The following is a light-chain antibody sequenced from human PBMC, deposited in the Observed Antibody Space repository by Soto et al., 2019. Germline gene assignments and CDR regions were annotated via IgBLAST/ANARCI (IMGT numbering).Light chain of an antibody. V-gene: IGKV3-11*01. J-gene: IGKJ4*01. CDR1: QGVGRF. CDR2: DAS. CDR3: QQRGGRPLT. Sequence: EIVLTQSPATLSLSPGERAALSCRASQGVGRFLAWYQQKPGQAPRLLIYDASNRATGIPARFSGSGSETDFTLAIDNLEPEDFAVYYCQQRGGRPLTFGGGTKVEIK.